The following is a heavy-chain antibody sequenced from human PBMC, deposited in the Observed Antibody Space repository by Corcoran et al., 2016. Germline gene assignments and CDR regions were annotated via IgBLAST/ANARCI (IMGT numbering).Heavy chain of an antibody. CDR2: ISAYNGNT. Sequence: QVQLVQSGAEVKKPGASVKVSCKASGYTFTSYGISWVRQAPGQGLEWMGWISAYNGNTNYAQKLQGRVTMTTDTATSTAYMELRSLRSDDTAGYDCARDRAFGGVIVCCFDYRGQGTLVTVSS. V-gene: IGHV1-18*01. CDR3: ARDRAFGGVIVCCFDY. CDR1: GYTFTSYG. J-gene: IGHJ4*02. D-gene: IGHD3-16*02.